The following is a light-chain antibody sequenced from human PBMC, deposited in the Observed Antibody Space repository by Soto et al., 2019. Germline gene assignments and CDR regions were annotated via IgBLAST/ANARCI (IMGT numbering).Light chain of an antibody. CDR1: SGHSSYA. J-gene: IGLJ2*01. V-gene: IGLV4-69*01. CDR3: QTWGTGIGV. CDR2: LNSDGSH. Sequence: QLVLTQSPSASASLGASVKLTCTLSSGHSSYAIAWHQQQPEKGPRYLMKLNSDGSHRKGDGIPDRFSGSSSGAEHYLTISSLQSEDEADYYCQTWGTGIGVFGGRTKLTVL.